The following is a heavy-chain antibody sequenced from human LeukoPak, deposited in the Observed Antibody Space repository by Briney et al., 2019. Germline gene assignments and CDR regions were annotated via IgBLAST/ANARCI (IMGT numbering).Heavy chain of an antibody. CDR3: ARAAVTTSRYFQH. D-gene: IGHD4-17*01. Sequence: PSETLSLTCTVSGGSISNSVYYWGWVRQPPGKGLEWIGALHYTGSTYYNPSLKSRVTISVDTSKNQFSLKLSSVTAADTAVYYCARAAVTTSRYFQHWGQGTLVTVSS. CDR1: GGSISNSVYY. V-gene: IGHV4-39*07. CDR2: LHYTGST. J-gene: IGHJ1*01.